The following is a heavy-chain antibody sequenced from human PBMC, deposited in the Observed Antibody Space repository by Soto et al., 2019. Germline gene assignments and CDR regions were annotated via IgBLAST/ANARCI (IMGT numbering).Heavy chain of an antibody. CDR2: ISAYNGNT. Sequence: ASVKVSCKASGHTFTSYGISWVRQAPGQGLEWMGWISAYNGNTNYAQKLQGGVTMTTDTSTSTAYMELRSLRSDDTAVYYCARGYCSGGSCYVIDYWGQGTLVTVSS. CDR3: ARGYCSGGSCYVIDY. D-gene: IGHD2-15*01. J-gene: IGHJ4*02. V-gene: IGHV1-18*01. CDR1: GHTFTSYG.